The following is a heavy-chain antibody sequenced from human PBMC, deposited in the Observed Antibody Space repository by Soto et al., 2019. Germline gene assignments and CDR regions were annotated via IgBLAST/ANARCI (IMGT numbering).Heavy chain of an antibody. J-gene: IGHJ4*02. CDR1: VYTFTGYY. CDR3: ARVAQRYCSGGSCSYFDY. V-gene: IGHV1-2*04. D-gene: IGHD2-15*01. Sequence: ASVKVSCKASVYTFTGYYMHWVRLAPGQGLEWMGWINPNSGGTNYAQKFQGWVTMTRDTSTSTAYMELSRLRSDDTAVYYCARVAQRYCSGGSCSYFDYWGQGTLVTVSS. CDR2: INPNSGGT.